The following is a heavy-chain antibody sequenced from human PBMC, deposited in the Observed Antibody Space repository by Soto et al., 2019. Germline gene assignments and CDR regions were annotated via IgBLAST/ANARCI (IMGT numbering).Heavy chain of an antibody. Sequence: SVKVSCKASGGTFSTYAISWVRQAPGQGLEWMGGIIPIFGTANYAQKFQGRVTITADESTSTAYMEPSSLTSEDTAVYYCARDLWFGESFRYYFDYWAQGTLVNVSS. CDR3: ARDLWFGESFRYYFDY. CDR2: IIPIFGTA. D-gene: IGHD3-10*01. CDR1: GGTFSTYA. V-gene: IGHV1-69*13. J-gene: IGHJ4*02.